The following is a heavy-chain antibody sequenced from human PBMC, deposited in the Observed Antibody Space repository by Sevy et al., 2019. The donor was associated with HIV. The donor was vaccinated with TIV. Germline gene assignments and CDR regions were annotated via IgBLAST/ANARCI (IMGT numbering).Heavy chain of an antibody. Sequence: GGSLRLSCAASGFTFSYYAMTWVRQAPGKGLEWVSAISGSGDTTYYAESVKGRFTISRDNSRGTLYLQINSLRAEDTALYYCAREVGGYNWRPYYFDSWGQGTLVTVSS. D-gene: IGHD5-12*01. CDR3: AREVGGYNWRPYYFDS. CDR1: GFTFSYYA. V-gene: IGHV3-23*01. CDR2: ISGSGDTT. J-gene: IGHJ4*02.